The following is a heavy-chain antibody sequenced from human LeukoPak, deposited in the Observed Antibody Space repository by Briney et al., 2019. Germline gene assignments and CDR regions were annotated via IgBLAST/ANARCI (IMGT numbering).Heavy chain of an antibody. J-gene: IGHJ4*02. D-gene: IGHD3-10*01. V-gene: IGHV4-30-4*08. CDR1: GGSISSGGYY. CDR2: IYYSGST. CDR3: ARVGLYIGSGSYYFDY. Sequence: PSQTLSLTCTVSGGSISSGGYYWSWIRQHPGKGLEWIGYIYYSGSTYYNPSLKSRLTISVDPSRNQFSLRLNSVTAADTAVYYCARVGLYIGSGSYYFDYWGQGTLVTVSS.